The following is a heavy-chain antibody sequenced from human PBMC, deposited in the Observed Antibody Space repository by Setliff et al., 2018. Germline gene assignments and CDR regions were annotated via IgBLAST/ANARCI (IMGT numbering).Heavy chain of an antibody. J-gene: IGHJ4*02. Sequence: ASETLSLTCTVSGGSISSYYWSWIRQPPGKGLEWIGYIYYSGSTYYNPSLKSRVTISVDTSKTQFSLKLSSVTAADTAVYYCSRGGGYSTNDYWGQGTLVTVSS. V-gene: IGHV4-59*08. CDR3: SRGGGYSTNDY. CDR1: GGSISSYY. D-gene: IGHD5-18*01. CDR2: IYYSGST.